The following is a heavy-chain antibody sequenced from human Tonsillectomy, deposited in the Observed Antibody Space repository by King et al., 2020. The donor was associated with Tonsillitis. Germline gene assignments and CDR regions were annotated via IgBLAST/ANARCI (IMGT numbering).Heavy chain of an antibody. CDR3: AHIPYLKRYRFGPRYWFDP. V-gene: IGHV2-5*01. D-gene: IGHD5-18*01. Sequence: QVTLKESGPTLVRPTQTLTLTCTFSGFSLTTSGVGVGWIRQPPGKALECLALIYWNDDKRYSPSLKSRLTITKDTSKNQVVLTMTNMDPVDTGTYYCAHIPYLKRYRFGPRYWFDPWGQGTLVTVSS. CDR1: GFSLTTSGVG. J-gene: IGHJ5*02. CDR2: IYWNDDK.